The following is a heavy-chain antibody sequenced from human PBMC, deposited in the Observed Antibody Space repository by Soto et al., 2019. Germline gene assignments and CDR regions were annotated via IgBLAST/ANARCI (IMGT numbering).Heavy chain of an antibody. CDR1: GGSISSNY. CDR3: ARYRREAVAGYTLDN. J-gene: IGHJ4*02. D-gene: IGHD6-13*01. CDR2: VYNSGST. Sequence: SETLSLTCIVSGGSISSNYWPWIRQPPGKGLEWIGYVYNSGSTNYNPSLKSRVTISEDTSKSQFSLKVNSMTAADTAVYYCARYRREAVAGYTLDNWGQGILVTVSS. V-gene: IGHV4-59*01.